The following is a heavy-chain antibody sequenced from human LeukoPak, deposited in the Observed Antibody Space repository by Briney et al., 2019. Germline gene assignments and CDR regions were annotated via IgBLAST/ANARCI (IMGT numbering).Heavy chain of an antibody. D-gene: IGHD1-26*01. Sequence: PGGSLSLSXAASGITISSNYMSWVRQATGKGLEGVSVIYSGGSTYFAGSVKGRFTISRDNSKNTLYLQMNSLRAEDTAVYYCARLDSGSLDYWGQGTLVTVSS. CDR1: GITISSNY. CDR2: IYSGGST. CDR3: ARLDSGSLDY. J-gene: IGHJ4*02. V-gene: IGHV3-53*05.